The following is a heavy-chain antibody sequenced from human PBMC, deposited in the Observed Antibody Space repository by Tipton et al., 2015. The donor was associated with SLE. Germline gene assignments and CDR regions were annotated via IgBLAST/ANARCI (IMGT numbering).Heavy chain of an antibody. Sequence: TLSLTCTVSGGSISSGGYYWSWIRQPPGKGLEWIGSIYYSGSTYYNPSLKSRVTISVDTSKNQFSLKLSSVTAADTAVYYCARGGGAAYVPLDYWGQGTLVTVSS. CDR2: IYYSGST. D-gene: IGHD3-10*02. CDR1: GGSISSGGYY. V-gene: IGHV4-39*07. J-gene: IGHJ4*02. CDR3: ARGGGAAYVPLDY.